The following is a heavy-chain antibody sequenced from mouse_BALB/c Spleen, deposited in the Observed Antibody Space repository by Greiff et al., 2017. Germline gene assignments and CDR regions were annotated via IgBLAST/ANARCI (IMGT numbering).Heavy chain of an antibody. CDR2: ISSGGGST. J-gene: IGHJ4*01. CDR3: ARQGSYGNGWSMDY. D-gene: IGHD2-10*02. CDR1: GFAFSSYD. Sequence: EVQVVESGGGLVKPGGSLKLSCAASGFAFSSYDMSWVRQTPEKRLEWVAYISSGGGSTYYPDTVKGRFTISRDNAKNTLYLQMSSLKSEDTAMYYCARQGSYGNGWSMDYWGQGTSVTVSS. V-gene: IGHV5-12-1*01.